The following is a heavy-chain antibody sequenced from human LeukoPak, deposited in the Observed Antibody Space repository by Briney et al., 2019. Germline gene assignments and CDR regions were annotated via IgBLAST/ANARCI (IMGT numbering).Heavy chain of an antibody. CDR1: GFTFSSYV. Sequence: PAGRSLRLSCAASGFTFSSYVMHWVRQAPGKGLEWVAVISYDGSNKYYADSVKGRFTISRDNSKNTLYLQMNSLRAEDTAVYYCARGGYYGSGSYEGNFDYWGQGTLVTVSS. D-gene: IGHD3-10*01. CDR3: ARGGYYGSGSYEGNFDY. J-gene: IGHJ4*02. CDR2: ISYDGSNK. V-gene: IGHV3-30-3*01.